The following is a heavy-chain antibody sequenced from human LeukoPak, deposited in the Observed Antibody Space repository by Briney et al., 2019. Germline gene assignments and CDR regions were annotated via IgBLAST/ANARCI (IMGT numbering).Heavy chain of an antibody. J-gene: IGHJ5*02. CDR1: GGSFSGYY. Sequence: SETLSLTCAVYGGSFSGYYWSWIRQPPGKGLEWIGEINHSGSTNYNPSLKSRVTISVESSKNQFSLKLSSVTAADTAVYYCSGGSYRSRWLGNWFDPWGQGTLVTVSS. CDR2: INHSGST. V-gene: IGHV4-34*01. D-gene: IGHD6-13*01. CDR3: SGGSYRSRWLGNWFDP.